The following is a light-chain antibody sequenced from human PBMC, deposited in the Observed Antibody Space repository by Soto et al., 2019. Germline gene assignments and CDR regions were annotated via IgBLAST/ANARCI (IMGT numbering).Light chain of an antibody. CDR1: STDIGGYNY. CDR2: GVS. V-gene: IGLV2-14*01. Sequence: QSVLTQPASVSGSPGQSITVSCTGTSTDIGGYNYVSWYQQHPGKAPKLVIYGVSNRPSGVSDRFSGSKSGNTASLTISGLQDEEEADYYCSSYETSGKMVFGGGTKVTV. CDR3: SSYETSGKMV. J-gene: IGLJ2*01.